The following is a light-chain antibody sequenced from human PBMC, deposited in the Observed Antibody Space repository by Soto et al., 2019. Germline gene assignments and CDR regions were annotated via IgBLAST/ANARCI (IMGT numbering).Light chain of an antibody. V-gene: IGLV2-11*01. CDR2: DVS. Sequence: QSALTQPRSESGSPGQSVTISCTGTSSDVGGYNYVSWYQQLPGKAPKLIIYDVSSRPSGVPDRFSGSKSGSTASLTISGLQADDDVDYYCCSYAGSYTYVFGTGTKLTVL. J-gene: IGLJ1*01. CDR1: SSDVGGYNY. CDR3: CSYAGSYTYV.